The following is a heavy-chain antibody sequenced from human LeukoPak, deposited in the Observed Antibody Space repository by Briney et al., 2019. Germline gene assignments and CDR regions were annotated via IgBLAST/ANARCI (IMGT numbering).Heavy chain of an antibody. V-gene: IGHV7-4-1*02. J-gene: IGHJ4*02. CDR2: INTNTGNP. Sequence: GASVKVSCKASGYTFTTYAMNWVRQAPGQGLEWMGWINTNTGNPTYAQGFTGRFVFSLDTSANTAYLQISSLKAEDTAVYYCARTYYDASGSYSLDYWSQGTLVTVSS. D-gene: IGHD3-10*01. CDR1: GYTFTTYA. CDR3: ARTYYDASGSYSLDY.